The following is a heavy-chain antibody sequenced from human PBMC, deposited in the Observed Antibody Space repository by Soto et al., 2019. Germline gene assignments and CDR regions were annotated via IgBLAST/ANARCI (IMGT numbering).Heavy chain of an antibody. CDR2: INPSGGST. V-gene: IGHV1-46*02. D-gene: IGHD6-6*01. CDR1: GYTFNSYY. Sequence: GASVKVSCKASGYTFNSYYMHWVRQATGQGLEWMGIINPSGGSTSYAQKFQGRVTMTRDTSTSTVYMELSSLRSEDTAVYYCARYIEYSSSPNYYYYGMDVWGQGTTVTVSS. CDR3: ARYIEYSSSPNYYYYGMDV. J-gene: IGHJ6*02.